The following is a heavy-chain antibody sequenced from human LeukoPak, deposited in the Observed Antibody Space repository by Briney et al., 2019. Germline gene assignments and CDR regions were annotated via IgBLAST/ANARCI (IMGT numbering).Heavy chain of an antibody. V-gene: IGHV3-23*01. Sequence: GGSLRLSCAASGFTFSNYAVAWVRQAPGKGLEWVSSISNSGSNTYYADSVKGRFTISRDNSKNTLSLQMNSLTAEDTAVYYCAARRGYYHYMDVWGKGTTVTVSS. D-gene: IGHD3-3*01. J-gene: IGHJ6*03. CDR3: AARRGYYHYMDV. CDR2: ISNSGSNT. CDR1: GFTFSNYA.